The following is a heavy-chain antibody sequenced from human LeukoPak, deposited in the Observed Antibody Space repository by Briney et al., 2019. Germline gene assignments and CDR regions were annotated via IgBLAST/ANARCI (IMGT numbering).Heavy chain of an antibody. Sequence: GGSLRLSCAASGFTFSSYSMNWVRQAPGKGLEWVSYISSSSSTIYYADSVKGRFTISRDNAKNSPYLQMNSLRAEDTAVYYCASEPGTTYYYDSSPDYWGQGTLVTVSS. D-gene: IGHD3-22*01. CDR3: ASEPGTTYYYDSSPDY. CDR2: ISSSSSTI. J-gene: IGHJ4*02. V-gene: IGHV3-48*04. CDR1: GFTFSSYS.